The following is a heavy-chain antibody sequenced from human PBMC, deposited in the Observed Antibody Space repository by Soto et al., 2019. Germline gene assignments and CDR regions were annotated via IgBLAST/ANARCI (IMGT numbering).Heavy chain of an antibody. CDR1: VYSLTHLS. CDR2: FDPEDGKI. D-gene: IGHD2-2*01. CDR3: AKIRKPVRVRQFDT. Sequence: ASAKVSCHVYVYSLTHLSMHWARPAPRKRLEWMGSFDPEDGKIIYAQSIQGRVTMTEDTSTETDYMELSSLKSEERTNNYRAKIRKPVRVRQFDTWGQGTLVTVSS. J-gene: IGHJ5*01. V-gene: IGHV1-24*01.